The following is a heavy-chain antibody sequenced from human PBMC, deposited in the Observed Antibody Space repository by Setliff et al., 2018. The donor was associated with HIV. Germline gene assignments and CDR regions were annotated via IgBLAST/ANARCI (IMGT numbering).Heavy chain of an antibody. Sequence: GGSLRLSCAASGFTFDDYAMHWVRQAPGKGLEWVSGISWNSGSIGYADSVKGRFTISRDNAKNSLYLQMNSLRAEDMALYYCAKDTSPSYDFWSGFDYWGQGTLVTVSS. D-gene: IGHD3-3*01. CDR3: AKDTSPSYDFWSGFDY. CDR1: GFTFDDYA. CDR2: ISWNSGSI. J-gene: IGHJ4*02. V-gene: IGHV3-9*03.